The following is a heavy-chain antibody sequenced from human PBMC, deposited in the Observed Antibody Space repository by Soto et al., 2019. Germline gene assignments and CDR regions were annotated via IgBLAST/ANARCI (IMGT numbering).Heavy chain of an antibody. J-gene: IGHJ1*01. Sequence: GGSLRLSCAASGFTFSSYSMNCVRQAPGKGLGWVSSIRSSSSYIYYADSLKGRFTISRDNAKNSLYLQMNSLRAEDTAVYYCARDLKLLWVGELSGFRHWGQGTLVTVSS. CDR2: IRSSSSYI. CDR3: ARDLKLLWVGELSGFRH. CDR1: GFTFSSYS. V-gene: IGHV3-21*01. D-gene: IGHD3-10*01.